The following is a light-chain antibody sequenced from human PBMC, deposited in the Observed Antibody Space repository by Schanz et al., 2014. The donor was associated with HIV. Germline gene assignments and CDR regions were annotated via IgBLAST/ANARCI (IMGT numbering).Light chain of an antibody. J-gene: IGKJ3*01. Sequence: ETVLTQSPGSLSLSPGERATLSCRASQSISNTYLAWYQQKPGQAPTLLIYGASSRATGIPDRFSGSGSGTDFTLTISRLEPEDFAVYYCQHYGSSFGPGTKVDIK. CDR3: QHYGSS. V-gene: IGKV3-20*01. CDR2: GAS. CDR1: QSISNTY.